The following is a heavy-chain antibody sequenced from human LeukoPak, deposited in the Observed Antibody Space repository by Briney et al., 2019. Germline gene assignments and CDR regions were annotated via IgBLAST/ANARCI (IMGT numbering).Heavy chain of an antibody. CDR3: AKDRIIISFGDVSKH. V-gene: IGHV3-21*06. D-gene: IGHD3-10*01. Sequence: PGGSLRLSCAASGFTVSSNHMSWVRQPPGKGLEWVSSICTSSDYIYYAESVRGRFTISRDNSKNTLCLQMNNLRVDDTAVYYCAKDRIIISFGDVSKHWGQGTLVTVSS. CDR2: ICTSSDYI. CDR1: GFTVSSNH. J-gene: IGHJ1*01.